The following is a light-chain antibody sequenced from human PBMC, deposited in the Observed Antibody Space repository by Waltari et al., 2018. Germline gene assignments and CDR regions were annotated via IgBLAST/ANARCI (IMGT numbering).Light chain of an antibody. CDR2: DFF. Sequence: QSALTQPASVSGSPGQSITISCTGTSRDVGFYNYVSWYQQHPGKAPKLMIYDFFGRPSWVSNRFSGSKSGNTASLTISGLQAEDEANYYCNSYAGSSSWVFGGGTKLTVL. CDR3: NSYAGSSSWV. CDR1: SRDVGFYNY. J-gene: IGLJ3*02. V-gene: IGLV2-14*03.